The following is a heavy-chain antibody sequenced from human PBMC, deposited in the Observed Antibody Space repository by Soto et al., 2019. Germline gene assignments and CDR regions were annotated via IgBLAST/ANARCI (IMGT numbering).Heavy chain of an antibody. D-gene: IGHD1-26*01. V-gene: IGHV4-39*01. Sequence: PSETLSLTCTVSGGSISSSSYYWGWIRQPPGKGLEWIGSIYYSGSTYYNPSLKSRVTISVDTSKNQFSLKLSSVTAADTAVYYCASMIVGATNEPLDAFDIWGQGTMVTVSS. J-gene: IGHJ3*02. CDR2: IYYSGST. CDR1: GGSISSSSYY. CDR3: ASMIVGATNEPLDAFDI.